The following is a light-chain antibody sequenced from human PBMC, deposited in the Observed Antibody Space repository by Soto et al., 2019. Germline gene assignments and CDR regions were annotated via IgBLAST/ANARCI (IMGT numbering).Light chain of an antibody. V-gene: IGKV3-15*01. CDR2: GAA. CDR3: QQYNNWPPT. CDR1: QSVTSN. J-gene: IGKJ5*01. Sequence: ETVMTQSPATLSVSPGERATLSCRASQSVTSNLNWYQQKPGQPRRLLLYGAAARVVGIPTRFSGSGSGTEFTLTISSLESEDFAVYYCQQYNNWPPTFGPVTRLDI.